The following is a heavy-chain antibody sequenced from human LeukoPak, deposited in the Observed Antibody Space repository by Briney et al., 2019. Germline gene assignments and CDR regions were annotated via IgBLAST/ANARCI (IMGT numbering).Heavy chain of an antibody. CDR1: GGTFSSYA. CDR2: IIPIFGTA. V-gene: IGHV1-69*06. Sequence: SVKVSCKASGGTFSSYAISWVRQAPGQGLEWMGGIIPIFGTANYAQKFQGRVTITADKSTSTAYMELSSLRSEDTAVYYCARGEEWIVVVPAAMRAFDIWGQGTMVTVSS. J-gene: IGHJ3*02. D-gene: IGHD2-2*01. CDR3: ARGEEWIVVVPAAMRAFDI.